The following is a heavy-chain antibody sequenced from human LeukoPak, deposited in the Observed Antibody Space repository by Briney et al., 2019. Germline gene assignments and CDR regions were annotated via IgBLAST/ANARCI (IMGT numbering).Heavy chain of an antibody. CDR1: GGSFSGYY. D-gene: IGHD1-26*01. CDR2: INHSGST. Sequence: SETLSLTCAVYGGSFSGYYWSWIRQPPGKGLEWIGEINHSGSTNYNPSLKSRVTISVDTSKNQFSLKPSSVTAADTAVYYCARGQGAEVDYWGQGTLVTVSS. J-gene: IGHJ4*02. CDR3: ARGQGAEVDY. V-gene: IGHV4-34*01.